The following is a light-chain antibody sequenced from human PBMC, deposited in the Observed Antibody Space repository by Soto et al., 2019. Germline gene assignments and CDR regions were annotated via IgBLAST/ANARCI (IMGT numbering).Light chain of an antibody. CDR2: KAS. CDR1: QSISAW. CDR3: QQYHSYPLT. Sequence: DIQMTQSPSTLSASVGERVTITCRASQSISAWLAWYQQKPGKAPKLLIYKASNVESGVPSRFSGSGSGTEFTLTISSLQPHDFATYYCQQYHSYPLTFGQGTRLEIK. J-gene: IGKJ5*01. V-gene: IGKV1-5*03.